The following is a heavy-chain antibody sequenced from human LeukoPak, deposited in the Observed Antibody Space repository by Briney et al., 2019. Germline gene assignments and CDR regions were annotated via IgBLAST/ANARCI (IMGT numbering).Heavy chain of an antibody. Sequence: GGSLRLSCAASGFTFSSYWMHWVRQAPGKGLVWVSRINSDGSSTSYADSVKGRFTISRDNAKNTLYLQMDSLRAEDTAVYYCARVPAAMRYYYGMDVWGKGTTVTVSS. CDR3: ARVPAAMRYYYGMDV. V-gene: IGHV3-74*01. J-gene: IGHJ6*04. CDR2: INSDGSST. CDR1: GFTFSSYW. D-gene: IGHD2-2*01.